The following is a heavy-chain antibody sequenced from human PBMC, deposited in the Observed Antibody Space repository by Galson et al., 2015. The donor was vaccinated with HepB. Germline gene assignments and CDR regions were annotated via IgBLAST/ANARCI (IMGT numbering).Heavy chain of an antibody. V-gene: IGHV5-51*01. Sequence: QSGAEVKKPGESLKISCKGFGFSFTSYWIAWVRQMPGKGLEWMGIILPADSDTRYSPSFQGQVTISADKSITTAYLQWSSLQASDTAKYYCARPSGSFDAFDMWGQGTMVTVSS. J-gene: IGHJ3*02. CDR1: GFSFTSYW. D-gene: IGHD3-10*01. CDR2: ILPADSDT. CDR3: ARPSGSFDAFDM.